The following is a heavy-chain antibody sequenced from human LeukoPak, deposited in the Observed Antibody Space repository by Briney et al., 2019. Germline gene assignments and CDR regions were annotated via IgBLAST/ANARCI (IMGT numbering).Heavy chain of an antibody. D-gene: IGHD3-10*02. V-gene: IGHV3-21*01. Sequence: GGSLRLSCAASGFTLSSYSMDWVRQAPGKGLEWVSSITSSSSYIYYVDSVKGRFTISRDNAKNSLYLQMNSLRAEDTAVYYCAELGITMIGGVWGKGTTVTISS. CDR2: ITSSSSYI. CDR3: AELGITMIGGV. CDR1: GFTLSSYS. J-gene: IGHJ6*04.